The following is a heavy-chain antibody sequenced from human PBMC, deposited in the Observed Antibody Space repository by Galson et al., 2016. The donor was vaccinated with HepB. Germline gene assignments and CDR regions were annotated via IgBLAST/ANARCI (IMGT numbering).Heavy chain of an antibody. CDR2: IFWDDDK. CDR3: ARSRGIVGSYHYYGMDV. J-gene: IGHJ6*02. CDR1: GFSLSTNGVG. Sequence: PALVKPTQTLTLTCTFSGFSLSTNGVGVGWIRQPPGKALGCLALIFWDDDKRYSPSLKSRLTITKDTSKNQVVLTMTNMDPVDTGTYYCARSRGIVGSYHYYGMDVWGQGTTATVSS. V-gene: IGHV2-5*02. D-gene: IGHD1-26*01.